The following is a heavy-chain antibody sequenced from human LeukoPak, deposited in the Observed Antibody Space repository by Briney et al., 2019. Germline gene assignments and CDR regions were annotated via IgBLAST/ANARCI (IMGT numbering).Heavy chain of an antibody. J-gene: IGHJ5*02. CDR3: ARVYGDYDNWFDP. CDR1: GGSISSGSYY. CDR2: AYISGSP. V-gene: IGHV4-61*02. D-gene: IGHD4-17*01. Sequence: PSETLSLTCTVSGGSISSGSYYWRWIRQPGGKGLEWIGRAYISGSPNYNPSLKSRVTMSVDTSKNQFSLKLNSVTAADTAVYYCARVYGDYDNWFDPWGQGTLVTVSS.